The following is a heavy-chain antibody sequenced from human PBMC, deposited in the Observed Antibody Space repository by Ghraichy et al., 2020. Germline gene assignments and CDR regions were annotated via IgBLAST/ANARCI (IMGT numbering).Heavy chain of an antibody. CDR2: IRADGRAI. V-gene: IGHV3-48*03. Sequence: GGSLRLSCVTSGFNFNTFDMTWVRQAPGKGLEWVSYIRADGRAIYYADSVKGRFTISRDNAKNSVYRQLNSLTAEDTAVYYCAPRALYWGQGTLVTVSS. J-gene: IGHJ4*02. CDR3: APRALY. D-gene: IGHD3-10*01. CDR1: GFNFNTFD.